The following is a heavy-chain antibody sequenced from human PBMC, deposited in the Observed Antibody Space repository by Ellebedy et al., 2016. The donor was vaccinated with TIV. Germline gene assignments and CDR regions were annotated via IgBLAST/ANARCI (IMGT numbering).Heavy chain of an antibody. V-gene: IGHV4-39*01. CDR3: ARGLSSGSHFDY. CDR2: IYYSGST. Sequence: MPSETLSLTCTVSSGSISSSTYYWGWIRQPPGKGLEWIGSIYYSGSTYYNPSLKSRVTISIDTSKNQFSLRLSSVTAADTAVYYCARGLSSGSHFDYWGQGTLVTVSS. D-gene: IGHD3-10*01. CDR1: SGSISSSTYY. J-gene: IGHJ4*02.